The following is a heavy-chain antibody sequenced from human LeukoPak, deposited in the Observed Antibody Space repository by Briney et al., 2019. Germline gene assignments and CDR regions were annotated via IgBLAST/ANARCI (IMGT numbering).Heavy chain of an antibody. CDR3: AREEDYDSIGYYNNKKYFQH. Sequence: GASVKVSCKPSRYTFTGYYMHRVRQAPGQGLEWMGWINPNSGGTNYAQKFQGRVTMTRDTSISTAYMELSRLRSDDTAVYYCAREEDYDSIGYYNNKKYFQHWGQGTLVTVSP. CDR2: INPNSGGT. V-gene: IGHV1-2*02. CDR1: RYTFTGYY. J-gene: IGHJ1*01. D-gene: IGHD3-22*01.